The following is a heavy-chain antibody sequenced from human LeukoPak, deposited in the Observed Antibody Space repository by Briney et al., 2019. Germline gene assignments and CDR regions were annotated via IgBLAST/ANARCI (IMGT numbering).Heavy chain of an antibody. Sequence: GESLKISCKGSGYSFTTYWTGWVRQMPGRGLEWMGIIYPGDSDTRYRPSFQGQVTISADTSISTAYMELSRLRSDDTAVYYCARDQVLLWFGESTHYGMGVWGQGTTVTVSS. CDR2: IYPGDSDT. D-gene: IGHD3-10*01. CDR3: ARDQVLLWFGESTHYGMGV. CDR1: GYSFTTYW. J-gene: IGHJ6*02. V-gene: IGHV5-51*01.